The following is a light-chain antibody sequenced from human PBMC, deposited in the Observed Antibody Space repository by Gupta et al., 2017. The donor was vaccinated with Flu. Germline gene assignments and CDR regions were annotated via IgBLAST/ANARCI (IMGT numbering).Light chain of an antibody. CDR2: DAS. V-gene: IGKV1-33*01. CDR3: QRYEQSDSPRGIS. CDR1: QHINNH. Sequence: TITCQASQHINNHLYCYQKKDGKAPKLLIYDASNLEMGVPSRFSGSVSGTEFTFTISSLQPEDIATYFCQRYEQSDSPRGISFGPGTTVDIK. J-gene: IGKJ3*01.